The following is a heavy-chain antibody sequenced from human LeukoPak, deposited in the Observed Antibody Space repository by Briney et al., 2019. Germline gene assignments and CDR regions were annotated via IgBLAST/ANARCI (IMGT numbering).Heavy chain of an antibody. CDR3: ARDLHGSRGEFDY. V-gene: IGHV6-1*01. Sequence: SQTLSLTCAISGDSVTSGIWNWIRQSPSRGLEWLGRTYHWSKWFNDYAVSVESRMTINADTSRNQFSLQLNSVTPEDTAVYCCARDLHGSRGEFDYWGQGTLVTVSS. CDR1: GDSVTSGI. J-gene: IGHJ4*02. D-gene: IGHD3-16*01. CDR2: TYHWSKWFN.